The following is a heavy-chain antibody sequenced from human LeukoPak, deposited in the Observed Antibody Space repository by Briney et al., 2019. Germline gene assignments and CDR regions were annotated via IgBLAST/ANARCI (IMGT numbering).Heavy chain of an antibody. J-gene: IGHJ5*02. Sequence: SETLSLTCTVSGGSISSYYWSWIRQPPGKGLEWIGYIYYSGSTNYNPSLKSRVTISVDTSKHQFSLKLSSVTAADTAVYYCARAYGDYGGYNWFDPWGQGTLVTVSS. V-gene: IGHV4-59*08. D-gene: IGHD4-17*01. CDR1: GGSISSYY. CDR3: ARAYGDYGGYNWFDP. CDR2: IYYSGST.